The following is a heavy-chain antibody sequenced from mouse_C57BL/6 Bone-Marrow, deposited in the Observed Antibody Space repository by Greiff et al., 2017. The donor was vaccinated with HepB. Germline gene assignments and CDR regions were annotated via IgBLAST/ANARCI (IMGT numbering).Heavy chain of an antibody. CDR2: FTMYSDAT. J-gene: IGHJ1*03. CDR3: RPYHYTRGLEYFDV. CDR1: SFAFMASA. D-gene: IGHD1-1*01. V-gene: IGHV1-49*01. Sequence: LQQSGAELVRPGSSVKLSCKDSSFAFMASAIHWVKQRPGHGLEWIGSFTMYSDATEYSENFKGKATLTANTSSSTAYMEISSLTSEDSAVYYCRPYHYTRGLEYFDVWGTGTTVTVSS.